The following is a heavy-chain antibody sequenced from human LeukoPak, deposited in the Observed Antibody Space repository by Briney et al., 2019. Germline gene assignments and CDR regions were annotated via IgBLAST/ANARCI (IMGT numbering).Heavy chain of an antibody. CDR1: GGSINSYY. J-gene: IGHJ4*02. CDR2: IYYSGST. V-gene: IGHV4-59*01. Sequence: PSETLSLTCTVSGGSINSYYWSWIRQPPGKGLEWVGYIYYSGSTNYKPSLKRRVIISVDTSKNQFSLKVSSVTAADTAVYYCASSRSSSGWSLIDYWGQGALVTVSS. D-gene: IGHD6-19*01. CDR3: ASSRSSSGWSLIDY.